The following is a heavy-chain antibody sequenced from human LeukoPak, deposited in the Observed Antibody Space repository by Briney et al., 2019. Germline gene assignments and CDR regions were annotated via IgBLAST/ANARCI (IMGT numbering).Heavy chain of an antibody. CDR3: ARVGGIAVAANNWFDP. Sequence: GGSLRLSCAASGFTFSSYSMNWVRQAPGKGLEWVSSISSSSSYIYYADSVKGRFTISRDNAKNSLYLQMNSLRAEDTAVYYCARVGGIAVAANNWFDPWGQGTLVTVSS. CDR2: ISSSSSYI. CDR1: GFTFSSYS. J-gene: IGHJ5*02. V-gene: IGHV3-21*01. D-gene: IGHD6-19*01.